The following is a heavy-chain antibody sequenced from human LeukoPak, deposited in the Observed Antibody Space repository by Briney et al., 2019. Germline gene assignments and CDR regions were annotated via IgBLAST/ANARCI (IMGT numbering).Heavy chain of an antibody. CDR3: ARADRLHGGPDLIGA. D-gene: IGHD2-21*01. V-gene: IGHV1-2*02. CDR1: GYSFTDYY. Sequence: ASVKVSCKTSGYSFTDYYMHWVRQAPGQGLEWMGWINPNSGGTSSAQKFQGRVSMTRDTSITTVYMEVSWLTFDDTAIYYCARADRLHGGPDLIGAWGQGTLVTVSS. CDR2: INPNSGGT. J-gene: IGHJ4*02.